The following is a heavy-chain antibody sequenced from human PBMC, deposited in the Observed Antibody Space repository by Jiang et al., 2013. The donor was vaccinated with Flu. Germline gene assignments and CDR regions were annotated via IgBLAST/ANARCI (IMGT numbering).Heavy chain of an antibody. CDR3: AKDRSKVTMVRGVITVGMDV. V-gene: IGHV3-30-3*01. D-gene: IGHD3-10*01. Sequence: VQLVESGGGVVQPGRSLRLSCAASGFTFSSYAMHWVRQAPGKGLEWVAVISYDGSNKYYADSVKGRFTISRDNSKNTLYLQMNSLRAEDTAVYYCAKDRSKVTMVRGVITVGMDV. CDR2: ISYDGSNK. J-gene: IGHJ6*01. CDR1: GFTFSSYA.